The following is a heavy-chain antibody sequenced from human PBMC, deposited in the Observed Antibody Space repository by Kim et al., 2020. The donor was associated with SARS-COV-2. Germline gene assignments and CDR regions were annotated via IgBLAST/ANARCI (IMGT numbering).Heavy chain of an antibody. J-gene: IGHJ3*02. CDR3: ARAFEYSTSDAFDI. Sequence: ADCGEDRFTNPRDNAKNMVSLQMNSLRAEDTAVYYCARAFEYSTSDAFDIWGQGTMVTVSS. V-gene: IGHV3-33*03. D-gene: IGHD6-6*01.